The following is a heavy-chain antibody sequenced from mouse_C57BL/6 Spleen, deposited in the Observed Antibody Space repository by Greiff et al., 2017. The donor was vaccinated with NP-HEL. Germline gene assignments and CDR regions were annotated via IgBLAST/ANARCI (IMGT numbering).Heavy chain of an antibody. CDR3: AREEDDYDGLRGLGY. J-gene: IGHJ4*01. D-gene: IGHD2-4*01. CDR2: IDPSDSET. Sequence: QVHVKQPGAELVRPGSSVKLSCKASGYTFTSYWMHWVKQRPIQGLEWIGNIDPSDSETHYNQKFKDKATLTVDKSSSTAYMQLSSLTSEDSAVYYCAREEDDYDGLRGLGYWGQGTSVTVSS. CDR1: GYTFTSYW. V-gene: IGHV1-52*01.